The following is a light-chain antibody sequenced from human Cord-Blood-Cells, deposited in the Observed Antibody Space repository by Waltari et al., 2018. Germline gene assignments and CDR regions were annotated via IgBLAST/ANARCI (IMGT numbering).Light chain of an antibody. Sequence: IQMTQSPSSLSASVGHSVTSTCRASQSISSYLTWYQQKPGNAPKLLIYAASSLQSGLPSRVSGSGSGTDFTLTISSLQPEDFATYYCQKSYSTPPTFGGGTKVEIK. CDR3: QKSYSTPPT. V-gene: IGKV1-39*01. CDR2: AAS. J-gene: IGKJ4*01. CDR1: QSISSY.